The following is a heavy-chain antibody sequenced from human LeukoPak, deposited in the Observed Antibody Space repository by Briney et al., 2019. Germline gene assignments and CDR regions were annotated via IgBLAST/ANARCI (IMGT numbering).Heavy chain of an antibody. CDR3: ARGDYSKKSNDY. V-gene: IGHV1-69*13. J-gene: IGHJ4*02. CDR2: IIPIFGTA. Sequence: ASVKVSCKASGGTFSSYAISWVRQAPGQGLEWMGGIIPIFGTANYAQKFQGRVTITADESTSTAYMELSSLRSEDTAVYYCARGDYSKKSNDYWGQGTLVTVSS. CDR1: GGTFSSYA. D-gene: IGHD4-11*01.